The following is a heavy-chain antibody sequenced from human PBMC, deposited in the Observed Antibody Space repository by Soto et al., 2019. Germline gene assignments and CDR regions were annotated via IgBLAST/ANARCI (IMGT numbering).Heavy chain of an antibody. CDR3: TRERKHCFYDFWSGYYSAPYSYGMDV. CDR2: IRSKAYGGTT. J-gene: IGHJ6*02. D-gene: IGHD3-3*01. V-gene: IGHV3-49*03. Sequence: GGSLRLSCTASGFTFGDYAMSWFRQAPGKGLEWVGFIRSKAYGGTTEYAASVKGRFTISRDDSKSIAYLQMNSLKTEDTAVYYCTRERKHCFYDFWSGYYSAPYSYGMDVWGQGTRVPVSS. CDR1: GFTFGDYA.